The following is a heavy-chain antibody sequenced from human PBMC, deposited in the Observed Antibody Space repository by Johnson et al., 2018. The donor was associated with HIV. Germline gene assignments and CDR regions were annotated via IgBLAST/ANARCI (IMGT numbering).Heavy chain of an antibody. CDR3: AGDGAWEVRPGAFDI. CDR2: IYSGGSI. D-gene: IGHD1-26*01. CDR1: GFTVSSNY. J-gene: IGHJ3*02. V-gene: IGHV3-66*01. Sequence: VQLVESGGGLVQPGGSLRLSCAASGFTVSSNYMSWVRQAPGKGLEWVSGIYSGGSIYYAASVKGRLSIIRNNSKNTLYLQMNSLGVEDTAGYYCAGDGAWEVRPGAFDIWGQGTMVTVSS.